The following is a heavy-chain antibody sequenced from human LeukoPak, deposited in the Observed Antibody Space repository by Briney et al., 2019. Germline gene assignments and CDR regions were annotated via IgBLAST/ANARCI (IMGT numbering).Heavy chain of an antibody. CDR3: AILGGGAAAGTTFDY. CDR2: ISSSSSYI. J-gene: IGHJ4*02. V-gene: IGHV3-21*01. Sequence: GGSLRLSCAASGFTFSSYAMHWVRQAPGKGLEWVSSISSSSSYIYYADSVKGRFTISRDNAKNSLYLQMNSLRAEDTAVYYCAILGGGAAAGTTFDYWGQGTLVTVSS. CDR1: GFTFSSYA. D-gene: IGHD6-13*01.